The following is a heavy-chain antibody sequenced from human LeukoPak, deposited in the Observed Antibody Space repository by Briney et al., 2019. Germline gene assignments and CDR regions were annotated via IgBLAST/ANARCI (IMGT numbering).Heavy chain of an antibody. D-gene: IGHD5-24*01. CDR3: ARNRMATKDYFDY. CDR1: GFTFSSYS. CDR2: ITRGSIYT. Sequence: GGSLRLSCAASGFTFSSYSMNWVRQAPGKGLEWVSSITRGSIYTFYADSVKGRFTISRDNAKNSLYLQMNSLRAEDTAVYYCARNRMATKDYFDYWGQGTLVTVSS. V-gene: IGHV3-21*01. J-gene: IGHJ4*02.